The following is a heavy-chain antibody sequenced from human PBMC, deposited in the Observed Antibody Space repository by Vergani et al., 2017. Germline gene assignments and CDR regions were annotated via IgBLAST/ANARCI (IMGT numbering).Heavy chain of an antibody. CDR2: IKEDGSEK. D-gene: IGHD5-12*01. CDR1: GFTLSSFW. J-gene: IGHJ4*02. CDR3: ARVEGYSGID. Sequence: EVQLVESGGGLVQPGGSLRLSCAASGFTLSSFWMSWVRQAAGKGLEWVANIKEDGSEKFYVDSVRGRFVISRDNAKNSLYLQLNSLIAEDTAVYYCARVEGYSGIDWGQGTLVTVSS. V-gene: IGHV3-7*01.